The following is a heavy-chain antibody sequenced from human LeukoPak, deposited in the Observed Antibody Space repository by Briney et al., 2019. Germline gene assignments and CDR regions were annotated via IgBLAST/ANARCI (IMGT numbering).Heavy chain of an antibody. Sequence: SVKLSCTASRGTFSSYAISWVRQAPGPGLEWTGGIIPIFGTANYAQKFQGRVAITADESTSTAYMELSSLRSEDTAVYYCARPPSYSGSYGFDYWGQGTLVTVSS. CDR1: RGTFSSYA. CDR3: ARPPSYSGSYGFDY. J-gene: IGHJ4*02. D-gene: IGHD1-26*01. V-gene: IGHV1-69*13. CDR2: IIPIFGTA.